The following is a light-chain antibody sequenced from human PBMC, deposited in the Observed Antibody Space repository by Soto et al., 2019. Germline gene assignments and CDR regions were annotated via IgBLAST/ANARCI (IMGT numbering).Light chain of an antibody. Sequence: QSALTQPASLSGSPGQSITISCTGTSSDIGAYDYVSWYQQHPGKAPKFMIYDVTKRPSGVPDRFSGSKSGNTASLTISGLQAEDEADYYCCSYAGTSYVFGTGTKGTVL. CDR2: DVT. CDR1: SSDIGAYDY. CDR3: CSYAGTSYV. J-gene: IGLJ1*01. V-gene: IGLV2-11*01.